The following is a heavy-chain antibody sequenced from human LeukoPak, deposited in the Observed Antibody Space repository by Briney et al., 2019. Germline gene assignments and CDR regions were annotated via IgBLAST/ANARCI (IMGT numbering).Heavy chain of an antibody. CDR1: GYSISSGYY. V-gene: IGHV4-38-2*02. CDR2: IYHSGSN. Sequence: PSETLSLTCTVSGYSISSGYYWGWIRQPPGKGLEWIGSIYHSGSNYYNPSLKSRVTISVDTSKNQFSLKLNSVTAADTAVYYCVAGSGGDEWGPYGFDYWGQGTLVTVYS. J-gene: IGHJ4*02. D-gene: IGHD3-10*01. CDR3: VAGSGGDEWGPYGFDY.